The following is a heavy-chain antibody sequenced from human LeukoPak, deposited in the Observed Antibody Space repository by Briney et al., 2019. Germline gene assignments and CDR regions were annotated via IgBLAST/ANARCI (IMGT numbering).Heavy chain of an antibody. J-gene: IGHJ6*03. CDR2: INPNSGGT. D-gene: IGHD1-26*01. CDR1: GYTFTGYY. Sequence: GASVKVSCKASGYTFTGYYMHWVRQAPGQGVEWMGRINPNSGGTNYAQKFQGRVTMTRDTSISTAYKELSRLRSDDTAVYYCARRKWDGERPYYMDVWGKGTTVTVSS. CDR3: ARRKWDGERPYYMDV. V-gene: IGHV1-2*06.